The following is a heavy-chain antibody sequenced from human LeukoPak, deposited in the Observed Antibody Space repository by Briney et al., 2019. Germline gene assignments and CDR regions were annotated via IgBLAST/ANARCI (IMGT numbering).Heavy chain of an antibody. Sequence: SGTLSLTCAVSGDSISSPKWWSWVRPPPGTGLEWIGEVYHSGSANYNPSVKSRVTISVDKSKNQFSLRLTSATAADTAVYYCARDLRGIVAPPPWGQGTLVSVSS. J-gene: IGHJ4*02. V-gene: IGHV4-4*02. CDR2: VYHSGSA. CDR3: ARDLRGIVAPPP. CDR1: GDSISSPKW. D-gene: IGHD2-15*01.